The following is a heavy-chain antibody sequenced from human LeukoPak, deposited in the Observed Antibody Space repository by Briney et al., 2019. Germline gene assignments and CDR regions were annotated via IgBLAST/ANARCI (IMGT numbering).Heavy chain of an antibody. D-gene: IGHD1-26*01. J-gene: IGHJ4*02. CDR1: GFTFSSYA. CDR2: ISYDGSNK. CDR3: ARWPQSGSYYFDY. V-gene: IGHV3-30*04. Sequence: PGGSLRLSCAASGFTFSSYAMHWVRQAPGKGLEWVAVISYDGSNKYYADSVKGRFTISRDNSKNTLYLQMNSLRAEDTAVCYCARWPQSGSYYFDYWGQGTLVTVSS.